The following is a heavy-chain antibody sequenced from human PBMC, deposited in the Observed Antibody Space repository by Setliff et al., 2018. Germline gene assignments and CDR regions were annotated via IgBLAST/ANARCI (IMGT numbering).Heavy chain of an antibody. CDR3: ARRINYYDSSGYYYSWFYFDY. V-gene: IGHV4-59*01. D-gene: IGHD3-22*01. CDR1: GGSISTYH. Sequence: SETLSLTCNVSGGSISTYHWSWIRQPPGKRLEWIGYIYNSGTTNYNPSLKSRVTISVDTSKNQFFLKLTSVTAADTAMYYCARRINYYDSSGYYYSWFYFDYWGQGTLVTVSS. CDR2: IYNSGTT. J-gene: IGHJ4*02.